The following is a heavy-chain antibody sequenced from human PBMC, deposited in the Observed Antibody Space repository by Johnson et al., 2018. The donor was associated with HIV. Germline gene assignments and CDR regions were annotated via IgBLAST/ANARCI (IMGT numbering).Heavy chain of an antibody. CDR3: ARDLRVFDWFNAYDAFDI. CDR2: IYSGGST. CDR1: GFTVSSNY. J-gene: IGHJ3*02. V-gene: IGHV3-53*01. D-gene: IGHD3-9*01. Sequence: VQLVESGGGLIQPGGSLRLSCAASGFTVSSNYMSWVRQAPGKGLELVSVIYSGGSTYYADSVKGRFTISRDNSKNTLYLQMNSLRAEDTAVYYCARDLRVFDWFNAYDAFDIWGQGTMVTVSS.